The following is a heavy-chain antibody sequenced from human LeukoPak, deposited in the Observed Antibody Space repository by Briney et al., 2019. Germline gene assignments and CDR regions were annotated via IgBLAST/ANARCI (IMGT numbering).Heavy chain of an antibody. D-gene: IGHD2-15*01. J-gene: IGHJ4*02. CDR3: AKDMDCSGGSCYLI. CDR2: ISWNSGSI. CDR1: GFTFSSYA. V-gene: IGHV3-9*01. Sequence: PGGSLRLSCTASGFTFSSYALSWVRQAPGKGLEWVSGISWNSGSIGYADSVKGRFTISRDNAKNSLYLQMNSLRAEDTALYYCAKDMDCSGGSCYLIWGQGTLVTVSS.